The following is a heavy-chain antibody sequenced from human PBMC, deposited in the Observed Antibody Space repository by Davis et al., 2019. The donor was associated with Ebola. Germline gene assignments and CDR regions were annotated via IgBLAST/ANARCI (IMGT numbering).Heavy chain of an antibody. D-gene: IGHD5-12*01. CDR3: TTPGGQDSGYDVFDI. V-gene: IGHV1-46*03. CDR2: INPNDGRT. J-gene: IGHJ3*02. CDR1: GYTFTNYY. Sequence: AASVKVSCKASGYTFTNYYMHWVRQAPGQGLEWMGLINPNDGRTIYAQKFQGRVTVTRDTSTTTVYMDLSSLRSEDTALYYFTTPGGQDSGYDVFDIWGQGTMVTVSS.